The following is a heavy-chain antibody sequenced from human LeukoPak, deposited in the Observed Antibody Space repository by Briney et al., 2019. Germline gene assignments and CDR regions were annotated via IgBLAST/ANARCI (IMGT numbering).Heavy chain of an antibody. J-gene: IGHJ4*02. V-gene: IGHV4-59*08. D-gene: IGHD6-13*01. Sequence: PSETLSLTCTVSGGSISSYYWSWIRQPPGKGLEWIGYIYYSGSTNYNPSLKSRVTISADTSKNQFSLKLSSVTAADTAVYYCARHGGGVLTQYSSSWYFLDYWGQGTLVSVSS. CDR3: ARHGGGVLTQYSSSWYFLDY. CDR2: IYYSGST. CDR1: GGSISSYY.